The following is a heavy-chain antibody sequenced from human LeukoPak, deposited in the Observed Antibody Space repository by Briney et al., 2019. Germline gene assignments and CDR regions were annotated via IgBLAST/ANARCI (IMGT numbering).Heavy chain of an antibody. J-gene: IGHJ6*01. CDR1: GGSFDNYA. D-gene: IGHD3-10*01. V-gene: IGHV1-69*15. CDR3: ANNRSEETRRHHQGSGSYFNPWYYGMDV. Sequence: SVKVSCKASGGSFDNYAFSWVRQAPGQGLEWMGRIIPMFGTPHYAEKFQGRATITADESTSTAYMELSSLRSEDTAVYYCANNRSEETRRHHQGSGSYFNPWYYGMDVWGQGTKVSVSP. CDR2: IIPMFGTP.